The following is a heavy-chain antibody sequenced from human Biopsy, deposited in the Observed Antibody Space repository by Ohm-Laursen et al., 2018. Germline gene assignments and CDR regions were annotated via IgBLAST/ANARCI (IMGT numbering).Heavy chain of an antibody. CDR2: INPDGSVK. D-gene: IGHD5-24*01. CDR3: ARDER. Sequence: LSLTCAASGFMFSASWMSWVRQAPGKGLEWVANINPDGSVKYFADSVKGRFTISRDNAENSMYLQMSSLTVDDTAVYYCARDERWGQGTLVTVSS. CDR1: GFMFSASW. J-gene: IGHJ4*02. V-gene: IGHV3-7*01.